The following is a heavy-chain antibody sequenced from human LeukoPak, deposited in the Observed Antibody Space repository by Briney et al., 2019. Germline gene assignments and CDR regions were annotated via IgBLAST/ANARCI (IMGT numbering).Heavy chain of an antibody. CDR2: ISAYNGNT. Sequence: ASVKVSCKASGYTFTSYGISWVRQAPGQGLEWMGWISAYNGNTNYAQKFQGRVTITTDESTSTAYMELSSLRSEDTAVYYCARGGSATAIHYYFDYWGQETLVTVSS. D-gene: IGHD3-16*01. CDR3: ARGGSATAIHYYFDY. CDR1: GYTFTSYG. V-gene: IGHV1-18*01. J-gene: IGHJ4*02.